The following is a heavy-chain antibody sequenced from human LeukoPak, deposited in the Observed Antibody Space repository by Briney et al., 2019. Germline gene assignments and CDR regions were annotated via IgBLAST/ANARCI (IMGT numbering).Heavy chain of an antibody. J-gene: IGHJ4*02. CDR3: ARHKGVRGNNKEGDY. CDR2: IYYSGST. D-gene: IGHD3-10*01. Sequence: SETLSLTCTVSGGSISSYYWSWIRQPPGKGLEWIGYIYYSGSTNYNPSLKSRVTISVDTSKNQFSLKLSSVTAADTAVYYCARHKGVRGNNKEGDYWGQGTLVTVSS. CDR1: GGSISSYY. V-gene: IGHV4-59*01.